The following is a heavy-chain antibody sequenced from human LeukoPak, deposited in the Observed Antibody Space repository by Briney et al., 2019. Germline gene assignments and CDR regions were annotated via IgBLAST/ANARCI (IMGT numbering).Heavy chain of an antibody. CDR3: TRRLSNGATLNYFDY. V-gene: IGHV4-59*08. J-gene: IGHJ4*02. D-gene: IGHD4/OR15-4a*01. Sequence: SETLSLTCTVSGGSIGSYYWSWIRQTPGKGLEWSGNIFDSGDTNYNPSLQSRVTISVDTSKKQFSLKLRSVTAADTAVYYCTRRLSNGATLNYFDYWGQGTLVTVSS. CDR2: IFDSGDT. CDR1: GGSIGSYY.